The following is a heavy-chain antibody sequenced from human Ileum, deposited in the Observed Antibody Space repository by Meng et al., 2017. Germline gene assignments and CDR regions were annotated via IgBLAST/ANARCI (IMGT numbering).Heavy chain of an antibody. D-gene: IGHD3-10*01. CDR1: GFTFINYA. V-gene: IGHV3-23*01. CDR3: AKDRVVRGIMGAFDM. Sequence: GESLKISCATSGFTFINYAMTWVRQAPGKGLDWVSTVSGSGGDTYYADSVKGRFTFSRDNSKNTLSLQMNSLRAEDTAVYYCAKDRVVRGIMGAFDMWGQGKRV. CDR2: VSGSGGDT. J-gene: IGHJ3*02.